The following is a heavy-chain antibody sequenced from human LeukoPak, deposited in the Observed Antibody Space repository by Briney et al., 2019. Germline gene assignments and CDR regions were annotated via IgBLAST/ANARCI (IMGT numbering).Heavy chain of an antibody. CDR2: IRYDGSNK. V-gene: IGHV3-30*02. CDR1: GFTFSNYG. CDR3: AKDQAPNLDY. J-gene: IGHJ4*02. Sequence: GGSLRLSCAASGFTFSNYGMHWVRQAPGKGLEWVAFIRYDGSNKYYADSVKGRFTISRDNSKNTLYLQMNSLRAEDTAVYYCAKDQAPNLDYWGQGTLVTVSS. D-gene: IGHD1-14*01.